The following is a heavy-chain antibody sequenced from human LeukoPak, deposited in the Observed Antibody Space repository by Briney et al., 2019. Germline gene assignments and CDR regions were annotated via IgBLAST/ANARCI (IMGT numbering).Heavy chain of an antibody. D-gene: IGHD4-17*01. CDR2: IDPRRTYI. V-gene: IGHV3-21*01. Sequence: GGSLRLSCSASRFTFRSYTMNWVREARGKGLEWVSAIDPRRTYIYYADSVKGRFTSSRDNAQNSLYLQMNSLRAEDTAVYYCTRGSYGDYEYWGQGTLVTVSS. CDR1: RFTFRSYT. CDR3: TRGSYGDYEY. J-gene: IGHJ4*02.